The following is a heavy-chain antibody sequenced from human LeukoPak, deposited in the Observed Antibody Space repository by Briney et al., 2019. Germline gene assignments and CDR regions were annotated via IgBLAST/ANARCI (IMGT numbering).Heavy chain of an antibody. CDR3: ARDQGTIILGYFDY. J-gene: IGHJ4*02. D-gene: IGHD3-22*01. CDR1: GGSISSYY. Sequence: SETLSLTCTVSGGSISSYYWSWIRQPAGKGLEWIGRIYNSGSTTYNPSLKSRVTMSVDTSKNQFSLKLSSVTAADTAVYYCARDQGTIILGYFDYWGQGTLVTVSS. CDR2: IYNSGST. V-gene: IGHV4-4*07.